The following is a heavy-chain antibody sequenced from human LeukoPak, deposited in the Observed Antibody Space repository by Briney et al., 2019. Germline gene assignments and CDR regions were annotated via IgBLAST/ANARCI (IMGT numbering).Heavy chain of an antibody. CDR1: GFTFSSYG. Sequence: GGSLRLSCAASGFTFSSYGMHWVRQAPGKGLEWVAVIWYDGSNKYYADSVKGRFTISRDNSKNTLYLQMNSLRAEDTAVYYCARSFSDYGDRSPLDYWGQGTLVTVSS. CDR3: ARSFSDYGDRSPLDY. CDR2: IWYDGSNK. J-gene: IGHJ4*02. V-gene: IGHV3-33*01. D-gene: IGHD4-17*01.